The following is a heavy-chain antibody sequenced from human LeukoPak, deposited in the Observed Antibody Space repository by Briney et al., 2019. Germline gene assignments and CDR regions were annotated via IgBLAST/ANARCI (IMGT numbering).Heavy chain of an antibody. CDR1: GFTFSSYA. CDR3: AKTPFSRVVGGSCYQDY. CDR2: ISYDGSNK. D-gene: IGHD2-15*01. J-gene: IGHJ4*02. V-gene: IGHV3-30-3*02. Sequence: PGRSLRLSCAASGFTFSSYAMHWVRQAPGKGLEWVAVISYDGSNKYYADSVKGRFTISRDNSKNTLYLQMNSLRAEDTAVYYCAKTPFSRVVGGSCYQDYWGQGTLVTVSS.